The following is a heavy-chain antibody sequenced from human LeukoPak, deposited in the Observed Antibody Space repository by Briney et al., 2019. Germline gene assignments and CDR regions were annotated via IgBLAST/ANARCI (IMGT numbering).Heavy chain of an antibody. D-gene: IGHD3-16*02. Sequence: GGSLRLSCAAFGFTFSDYALGWVRQAPGRGLEWVATLSGSGAGTYYSDSVQGRFTISRDNSKRTLFLQMNSLRAEDTAVYYCAKQGSVNYYYYMDVWGKGTTVTVSS. J-gene: IGHJ6*03. CDR2: LSGSGAGT. V-gene: IGHV3-23*01. CDR3: AKQGSVNYYYYMDV. CDR1: GFTFSDYA.